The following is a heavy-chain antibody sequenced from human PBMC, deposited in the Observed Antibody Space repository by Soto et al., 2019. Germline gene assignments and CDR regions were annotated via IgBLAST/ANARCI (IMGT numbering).Heavy chain of an antibody. CDR2: THYSGDT. D-gene: IGHD3-22*01. V-gene: IGHV4-61*01. J-gene: IGHJ4*02. CDR3: ARMRDDDSSGFYYFDY. CDR1: GGSVSSSSYY. Sequence: SETLSLTCTVSGGSVSSSSYYWSWIRQPPGKGLEWIGYTHYSGDTNYNHSLKSRVTISLDTSKNQFSLKMSSGTAADTAVYYCARMRDDDSSGFYYFDYWGQGTLVTVSS.